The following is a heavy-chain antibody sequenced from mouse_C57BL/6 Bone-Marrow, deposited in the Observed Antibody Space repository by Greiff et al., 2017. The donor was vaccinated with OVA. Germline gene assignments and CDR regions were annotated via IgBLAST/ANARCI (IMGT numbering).Heavy chain of an antibody. CDR3: TRGYSNYYAMDY. CDR1: GYTFTDYA. Sequence: LQESGAELVRPGASVTLSCKASGYTFTDYAMHWVKQTPVHGLEWIGAIDPETGGTAYNQKFKGKAILTADKSSSTAYMELRSLTSEDSAVYYCTRGYSNYYAMDYWGQGTSVTVSS. D-gene: IGHD2-5*01. J-gene: IGHJ4*01. CDR2: IDPETGGT. V-gene: IGHV1-15*01.